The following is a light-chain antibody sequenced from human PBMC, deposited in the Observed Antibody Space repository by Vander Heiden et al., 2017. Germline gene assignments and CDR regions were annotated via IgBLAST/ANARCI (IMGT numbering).Light chain of an antibody. Sequence: DIQMTQSPSSLSASVGDRVTITCRASQSISNYLNWYQQKPGKAPKLLIYAASSLQSGVPSRLSSSGAGTNFTITISSLQPEDFATYYCQQSYSTPPLTFGQGTKVEIK. J-gene: IGKJ1*01. CDR1: QSISNY. CDR2: AAS. CDR3: QQSYSTPPLT. V-gene: IGKV1-39*01.